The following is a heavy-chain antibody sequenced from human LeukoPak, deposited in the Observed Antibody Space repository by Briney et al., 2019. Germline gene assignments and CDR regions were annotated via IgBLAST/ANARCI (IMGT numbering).Heavy chain of an antibody. D-gene: IGHD6-19*01. CDR1: GYTFTSYD. V-gene: IGHV1-69*06. CDR3: AREAVPGYYFDY. CDR2: IIPIFGTA. J-gene: IGHJ4*02. Sequence: SVKVSCKASGYTFTSYDINWVRQAPGQGLEWMGGIIPIFGTANYAQKFQGRVTITADKSTSTAYMELSSLRSEDTAVYYCAREAVPGYYFDYWGQGTLVTVSS.